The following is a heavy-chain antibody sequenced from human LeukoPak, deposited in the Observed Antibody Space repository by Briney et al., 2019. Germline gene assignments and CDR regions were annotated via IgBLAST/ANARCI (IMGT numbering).Heavy chain of an antibody. D-gene: IGHD3-10*01. CDR1: GGSISDPNYY. Sequence: SETLSLTCNVSGGSISDPNYYWGWIRQPPGKGLEWIGNIYYSGTTHYNPSLKSRVTTSIDTSKNQFSLRLSSVTAADTAVYYCATEYYYGSGSSYFDYWGQGTLVTVSS. CDR3: ATEYYYGSGSSYFDY. J-gene: IGHJ4*02. V-gene: IGHV4-39*07. CDR2: IYYSGTT.